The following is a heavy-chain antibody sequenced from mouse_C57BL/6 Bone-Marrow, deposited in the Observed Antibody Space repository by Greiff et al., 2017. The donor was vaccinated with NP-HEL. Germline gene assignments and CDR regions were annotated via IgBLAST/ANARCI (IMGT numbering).Heavy chain of an antibody. Sequence: QVQLQQPGAELVKPGASVKLSCKASGYTFTSYWMQWVKQRPGQGLEWIGEIDPSDSYTNYNQKFKGKATLTVDKSSSTAYMQLSSLTSEDSAVYYCARWGYAMDYWGQGTSVTVSS. CDR3: ARWGYAMDY. CDR2: IDPSDSYT. V-gene: IGHV1-50*01. J-gene: IGHJ4*01. CDR1: GYTFTSYW.